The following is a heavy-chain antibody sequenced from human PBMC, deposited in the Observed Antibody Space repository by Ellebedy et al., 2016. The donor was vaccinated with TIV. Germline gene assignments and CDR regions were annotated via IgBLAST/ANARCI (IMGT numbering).Heavy chain of an antibody. V-gene: IGHV1-8*02. J-gene: IGHJ3*02. Sequence: ASVKVSXKASGYTFTAYSIHWVRQAPGQGLEWMGWMNPNSGNTGYAQKFQGRVTMTRDTSISTAYMELSGLRSEDTAVYYCAKTSGFCGGDCKSAAGDAFHIWGQGTMVTVSS. CDR2: MNPNSGNT. D-gene: IGHD2-21*01. CDR1: GYTFTAYS. CDR3: AKTSGFCGGDCKSAAGDAFHI.